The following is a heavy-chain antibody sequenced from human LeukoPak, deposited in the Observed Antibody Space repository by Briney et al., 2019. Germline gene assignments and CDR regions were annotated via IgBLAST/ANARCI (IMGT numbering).Heavy chain of an antibody. J-gene: IGHJ4*02. CDR2: MNPNSGNT. D-gene: IGHD1-14*01. V-gene: IGHV1-8*02. Sequence: ASVKVSCKASGGTFSSYAISWVRQATGQGLEWMGWMNPNSGNTGYAQKFQGRVTMTRNTSISTAYMELSSLRSEDTAVYYCARSPSAEPFDYWGQGTLVTVSS. CDR1: GGTFSSYA. CDR3: ARSPSAEPFDY.